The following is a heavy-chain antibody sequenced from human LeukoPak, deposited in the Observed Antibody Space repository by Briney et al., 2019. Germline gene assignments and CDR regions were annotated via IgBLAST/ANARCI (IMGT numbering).Heavy chain of an antibody. D-gene: IGHD3-22*01. CDR3: ARGVYYYDSSGYPYFDY. Sequence: ASVKVSCKASGGTFSSYAISWVRQAPGQGLEWMGWINPNSGGTNYAQKFQGRVTMTRDTSISTAYMELSRLRSDDTAVYYCARGVYYYDSSGYPYFDYWGQGTLVTVSS. V-gene: IGHV1-2*02. CDR1: GGTFSSYA. J-gene: IGHJ4*02. CDR2: INPNSGGT.